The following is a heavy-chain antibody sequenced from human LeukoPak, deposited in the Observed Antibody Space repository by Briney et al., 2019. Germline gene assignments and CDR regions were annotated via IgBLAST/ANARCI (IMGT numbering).Heavy chain of an antibody. V-gene: IGHV3-23*01. CDR2: ISGSGGST. CDR1: GFTFNTYA. J-gene: IGHJ4*02. CDR3: AKDTQRDGYNKGLFDY. D-gene: IGHD5-24*01. Sequence: GGSPRLSCAASGFTFNTYAMSWVRQAPGKGLEWVSAISGSGGSTYHADSVKGRFTISRDNSKNTLYLQLNSLRAEDTAVYYCAKDTQRDGYNKGLFDYWGQGTLVTVSS.